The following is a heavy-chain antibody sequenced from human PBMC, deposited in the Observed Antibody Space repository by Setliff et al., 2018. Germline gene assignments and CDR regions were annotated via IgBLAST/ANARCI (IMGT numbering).Heavy chain of an antibody. J-gene: IGHJ4*02. CDR2: ISAYNGNT. CDR3: ARDWRGHSGSYLY. D-gene: IGHD1-26*01. Sequence: ASVKVSCKASAFTFSSYGISWVRQAPGQGLEWMGWISAYNGNTKSAQKLQGRVTMTTDTSTSTAYMELSSLRSDDTAVYYCARDWRGHSGSYLYWGQGTLVTVSS. V-gene: IGHV1-18*01. CDR1: AFTFSSYG.